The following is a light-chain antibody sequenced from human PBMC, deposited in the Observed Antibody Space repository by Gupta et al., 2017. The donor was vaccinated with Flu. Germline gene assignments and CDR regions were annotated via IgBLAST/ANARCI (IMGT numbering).Light chain of an antibody. CDR2: DAS. J-gene: IGKJ1*01. V-gene: IGKV3-11*01. CDR3: QQRSNWPRT. Sequence: EIVLTQSPPTLSLSPGERATLSCRASQSVGSSLAWFQQKPGQAPRLLISDASNRATGIPARFSGSGSGTGFTLTISSREPEDFAVYYCQQRSNWPRTFGQGTKVEIK. CDR1: QSVGSS.